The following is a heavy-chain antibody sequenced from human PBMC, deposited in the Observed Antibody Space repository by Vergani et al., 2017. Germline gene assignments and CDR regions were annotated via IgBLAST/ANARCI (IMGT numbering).Heavy chain of an antibody. V-gene: IGHV4-59*01. CDR2: IYYSGST. CDR1: GGSISSYY. CDR3: ARVRSDWLFRDYYMDV. D-gene: IGHD3-9*01. Sequence: QVQLPESGPGLVKPSETLSLTCTVSGGSISSYYWSWIRQPPGKGLEWIGYIYYSGSTNYNPSLKSRVTISVDTSKNQFSLKLSSVTAADTAVYYCARVRSDWLFRDYYMDVWGKGTTVTVSS. J-gene: IGHJ6*03.